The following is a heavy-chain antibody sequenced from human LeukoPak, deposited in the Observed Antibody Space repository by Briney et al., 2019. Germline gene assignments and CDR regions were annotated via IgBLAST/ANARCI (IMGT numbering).Heavy chain of an antibody. D-gene: IGHD2-15*01. CDR1: GGSFSGYY. Sequence: SETLFLTCAVYGGSFSGYYWSWIRQPPGKGLEWIGEINHSGSTNYNPSLKSRVTISVDTSKNQFSLKLSSVTAADTAVYYCARNSDCSGGSCYFPYFDYWGQGTLVTVSS. CDR2: INHSGST. CDR3: ARNSDCSGGSCYFPYFDY. J-gene: IGHJ4*02. V-gene: IGHV4-34*01.